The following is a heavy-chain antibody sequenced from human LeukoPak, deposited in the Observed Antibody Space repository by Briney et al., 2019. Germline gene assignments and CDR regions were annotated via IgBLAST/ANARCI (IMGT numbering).Heavy chain of an antibody. CDR2: INTYNGNT. CDR3: ARAGTTLLLDY. Sequence: ASVKVSCKASGYTFTSFGITWVRQAPGQGLEWMGWINTYNGNTDYAQKLQDRVTMTTETSTSTAYMGLRSLRSDDTAVYYCARAGTTLLLDYWGQGTLVTVSS. CDR1: GYTFTSFG. V-gene: IGHV1-18*01. D-gene: IGHD4-11*01. J-gene: IGHJ4*02.